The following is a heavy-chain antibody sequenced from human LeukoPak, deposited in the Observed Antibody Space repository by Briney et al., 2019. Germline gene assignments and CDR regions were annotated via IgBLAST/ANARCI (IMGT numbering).Heavy chain of an antibody. V-gene: IGHV3-23*01. CDR3: AKGSSPFDY. J-gene: IGHJ4*02. Sequence: GGSLRLSCAASGFTFSNYAMSWVRQAPGKGLEWVSAISANGGGTYYADSVKGRFTISRDNSKNTLYLQMNSLGAEDTAVYYCAKGSSPFDYWGQGTLVTVSS. D-gene: IGHD6-13*01. CDR2: ISANGGGT. CDR1: GFTFSNYA.